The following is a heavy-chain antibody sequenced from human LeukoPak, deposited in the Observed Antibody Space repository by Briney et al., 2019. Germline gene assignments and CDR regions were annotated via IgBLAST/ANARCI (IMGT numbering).Heavy chain of an antibody. CDR1: GGSISSGSYY. CDR3: ARLPSVLAPLDY. J-gene: IGHJ4*02. CDR2: IYTSGST. Sequence: SETLSLTCTVSGGSISSGSYYWNWIRQPAGKGLEWIGRIYTSGSTNYNPSLKSRVTISMDTSKNQFSLKLSSVTAADTAVYYCARLPSVLAPLDYWGQGTLVTVSS. V-gene: IGHV4-61*02. D-gene: IGHD2-8*02.